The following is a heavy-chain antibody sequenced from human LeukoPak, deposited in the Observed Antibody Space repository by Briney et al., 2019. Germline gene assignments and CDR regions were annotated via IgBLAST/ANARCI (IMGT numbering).Heavy chain of an antibody. CDR1: GFTIVTYS. Sequence: GGSLRLSCAASGFTIVTYSMSWVRQAPGKGLEWVSTMNSDGGYIVYADSVKGRFTISRDNAKNSLYLQMNSLRAEDTAVYYCTRVLRFGITIFGVIAAYGMDVWGQGTTVTVSS. CDR3: TRVLRFGITIFGVIAAYGMDV. J-gene: IGHJ6*02. CDR2: MNSDGGYI. D-gene: IGHD3-3*01. V-gene: IGHV3-21*04.